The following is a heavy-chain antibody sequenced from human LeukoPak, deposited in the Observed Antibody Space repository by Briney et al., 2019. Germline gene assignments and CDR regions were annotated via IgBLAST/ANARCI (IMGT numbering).Heavy chain of an antibody. CDR3: TTRKNGYYYGSGSYSYYFDY. D-gene: IGHD3-10*01. Sequence: PGGSLRLSCAASGFSFRNYGMHWVRQAPGKGLEWLAFIRYDGSHQYYLDSVKGRFTISRDNAMNTLYLQMNSLKTEDTAVYYCTTRKNGYYYGSGSYSYYFDYWAREPWSPSPQ. CDR1: GFSFRNYG. CDR2: IRYDGSHQ. V-gene: IGHV3-30*02. J-gene: IGHJ4*02.